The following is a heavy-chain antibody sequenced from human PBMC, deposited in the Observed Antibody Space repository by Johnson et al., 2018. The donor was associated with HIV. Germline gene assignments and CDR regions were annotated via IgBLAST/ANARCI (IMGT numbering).Heavy chain of an antibody. CDR1: GFTFSSYA. V-gene: IGHV3-30-3*01. Sequence: QVLLVESGGGVVQPGGSLILSCAASGFTFSSYAMHWVRQAPGKGLEWVAIMSYDGSNKYYADSVKGRFTISRDNSKNTLYLQMNSLRAEDTAVYYCARDINYYGSGLIWGQGTMVTVSS. CDR2: MSYDGSNK. J-gene: IGHJ3*02. D-gene: IGHD3-10*01. CDR3: ARDINYYGSGLI.